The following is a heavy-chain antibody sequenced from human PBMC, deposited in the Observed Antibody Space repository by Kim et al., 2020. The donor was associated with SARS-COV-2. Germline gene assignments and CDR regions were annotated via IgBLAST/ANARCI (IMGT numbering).Heavy chain of an antibody. CDR3: ATILISGYYYGSGLNY. V-gene: IGHV1-24*01. Sequence: KFQGRVTMTEDTSTDTAYMELSSLRSEDTAVYYCATILISGYYYGSGLNYWGQGTLVTVSS. D-gene: IGHD3-10*01. J-gene: IGHJ4*02.